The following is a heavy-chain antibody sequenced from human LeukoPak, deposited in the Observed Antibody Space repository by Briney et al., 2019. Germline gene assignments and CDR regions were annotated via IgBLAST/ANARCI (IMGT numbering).Heavy chain of an antibody. Sequence: GGSPRLSCAASGFTFNTYAIYWVRQAPGKGLEWVSGICGSGGCTYYADSVKGRFTISRDNSKNSLYLQMNSLRTEDTALYYCAKGAYYYDSSGHFDYWGQGTLVTVSS. CDR1: GFTFNTYA. D-gene: IGHD3-22*01. J-gene: IGHJ4*02. V-gene: IGHV3-43*02. CDR3: AKGAYYYDSSGHFDY. CDR2: ICGSGGCT.